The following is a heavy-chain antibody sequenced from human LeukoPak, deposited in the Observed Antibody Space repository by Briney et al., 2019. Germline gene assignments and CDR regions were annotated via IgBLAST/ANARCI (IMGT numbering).Heavy chain of an antibody. V-gene: IGHV4-59*04. J-gene: IGHJ4*02. Sequence: SETLSLTCTVSGGSISSYYWGWIRQPPGKGLEWIGDIYYAESSYFNPSLKSRVTIFVDTSKNQFSLNLSSVIAADTAVYYCARRSSWYYFDYWGQGTLVTVSS. CDR1: GGSISSYY. D-gene: IGHD6-13*01. CDR2: IYYAESS. CDR3: ARRSSWYYFDY.